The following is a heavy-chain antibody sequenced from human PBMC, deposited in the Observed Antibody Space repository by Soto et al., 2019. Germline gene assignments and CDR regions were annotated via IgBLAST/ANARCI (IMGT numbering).Heavy chain of an antibody. V-gene: IGHV1-69*13. CDR3: ARSLEMSTVVTPANY. J-gene: IGHJ4*02. CDR2: IIPIFGTA. CDR1: GGTFSSYA. Sequence: ASVKVSCKASGGTFSSYAISWVRQAPGQGLEWMGGIIPIFGTANYAQKFQGRVTITADESTSTAYMELSSLRSEDTAVYCCARSLEMSTVVTPANYWVQGTLVTVSS. D-gene: IGHD4-17*01.